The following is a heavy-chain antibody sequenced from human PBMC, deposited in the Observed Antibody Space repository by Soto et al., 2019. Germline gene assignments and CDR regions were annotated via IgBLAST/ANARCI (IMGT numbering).Heavy chain of an antibody. D-gene: IGHD5-12*01. Sequence: QVQLVESGGGVVQPGRSLRLSCAASGFTFSSYAMHWVRQAPGKGLEWVAVISYDGSNKYYADSVKGRFTISRDNSKNTLYLQMNSLRAEDTAVYYCARARGDGYNYSYYYGMDVWGQGTTVTVSS. CDR1: GFTFSSYA. V-gene: IGHV3-30-3*01. J-gene: IGHJ6*02. CDR2: ISYDGSNK. CDR3: ARARGDGYNYSYYYGMDV.